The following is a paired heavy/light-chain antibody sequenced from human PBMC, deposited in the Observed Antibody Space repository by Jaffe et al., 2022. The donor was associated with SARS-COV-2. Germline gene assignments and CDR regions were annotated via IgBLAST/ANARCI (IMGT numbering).Light chain of an antibody. CDR2: DDT. V-gene: IGLV3-21*02. J-gene: IGLJ2*01. CDR3: QVWDSSSDHRVV. Sequence: SYVLTQPPSVSVAPGHTARITCGGNNIGSNSVHWYQQKPGQAPVLVVYDDTDRPSGIPERFSGSNSGNTATLTISRVEAGDEADFYCQVWDSSSDHRVVFGGGTKLTVL. CDR1: NIGSNS.
Heavy chain of an antibody. CDR2: TYYSEYT. CDR1: GGSISTYY. Sequence: QVQLQESGPGLVKPSETLSLTCTVSGGSISTYYWSWIRQPPGKGLEWIGHTYYSEYTRYNPSLKSRVTIAVDTSKNLFSLKLNSVTAADTAVYYCARRHDYEGKTASNWFDPWGQGTLVTVSS. J-gene: IGHJ5*02. CDR3: ARRHDYEGKTASNWFDP. V-gene: IGHV4-59*08. D-gene: IGHD4-17*01.